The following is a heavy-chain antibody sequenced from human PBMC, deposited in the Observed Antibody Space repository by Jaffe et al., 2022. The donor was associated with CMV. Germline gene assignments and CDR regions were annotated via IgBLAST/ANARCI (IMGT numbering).Heavy chain of an antibody. V-gene: IGHV4-34*01. D-gene: IGHD2-2*01. CDR2: INHSGST. CDR3: ARQRAMALFVYHYYGMDV. Sequence: QVQLQQWGAGLLKPSETLSLTCAVFGGSFSDYYWNWIRQPPGKGLEWIGEINHSGSTNYNPSLKSRVSISVGTSKNQFSLKLSSVTAADTAVYYCARQRAMALFVYHYYGMDVWGQGTTVTVSS. CDR1: GGSFSDYY. J-gene: IGHJ6*02.